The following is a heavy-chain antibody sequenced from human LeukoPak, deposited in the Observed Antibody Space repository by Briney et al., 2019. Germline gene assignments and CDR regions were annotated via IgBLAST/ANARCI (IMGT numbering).Heavy chain of an antibody. CDR1: LGSFSGYY. V-gene: IGHV4-34*01. Sequence: SETLSPTCAVSLGSFSGYYWSWIRQPPGKGLEWIGEINHSGSTNYNPSLKSRVTISVDTSKNQFSLKLSSVTAADTAVYYCARVRRWLQPSVYYYYYMDVWGKGTTVTVSS. D-gene: IGHD5-24*01. CDR3: ARVRRWLQPSVYYYYYMDV. CDR2: INHSGST. J-gene: IGHJ6*03.